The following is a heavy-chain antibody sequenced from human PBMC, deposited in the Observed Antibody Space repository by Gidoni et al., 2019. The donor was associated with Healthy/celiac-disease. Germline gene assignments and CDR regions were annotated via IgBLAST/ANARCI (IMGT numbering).Heavy chain of an antibody. Sequence: QVQLVESGGGVVQPGRSLRLSCAASGFTFSSYAMHWVRQAPGKGLAGVAVISYDGSNKYYADSVKGRFTISRDNSKNTLYLQMNSLRAEDTAVYYCARDYYDSSGYELPQYWGQGTLVTVSS. D-gene: IGHD3-22*01. CDR2: ISYDGSNK. CDR3: ARDYYDSSGYELPQY. CDR1: GFTFSSYA. J-gene: IGHJ4*02. V-gene: IGHV3-30-3*01.